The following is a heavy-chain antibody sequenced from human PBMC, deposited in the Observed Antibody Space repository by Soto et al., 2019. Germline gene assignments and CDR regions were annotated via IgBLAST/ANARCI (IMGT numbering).Heavy chain of an antibody. J-gene: IGHJ4*02. Sequence: SVKVSCKASGGTFSSYSISWVRQAPGQGLEWMGGIIPIFGTANYAQKFQGRVTITADESTSTAYMELSSLRSEDTAVYYCAREGTRRRRYDFWSGYSQVPYYFDYWGQGTLVTVSS. D-gene: IGHD3-3*01. CDR2: IIPIFGTA. CDR1: GGTFSSYS. V-gene: IGHV1-69*13. CDR3: AREGTRRRRYDFWSGYSQVPYYFDY.